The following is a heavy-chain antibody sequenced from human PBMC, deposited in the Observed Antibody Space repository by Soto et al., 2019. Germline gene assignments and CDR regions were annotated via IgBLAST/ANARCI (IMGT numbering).Heavy chain of an antibody. Sequence: PGGSLRLSYAASGFTVSSKYMTWVRQAPGKGLEWVSLIQSGGTTYYADSVKGRFTISRDTSENTLYLQMNSLTAEDTAVYYCAREFNYYSQYMDVWGKGTTVTVSS. J-gene: IGHJ6*03. CDR1: GFTVSSKY. CDR3: AREFNYYSQYMDV. CDR2: IQSGGTT. V-gene: IGHV3-66*01.